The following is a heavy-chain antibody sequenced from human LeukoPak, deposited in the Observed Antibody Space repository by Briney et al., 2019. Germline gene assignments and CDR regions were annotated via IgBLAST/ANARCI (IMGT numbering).Heavy chain of an antibody. D-gene: IGHD3-3*01. V-gene: IGHV4-34*01. CDR3: ARARFLPGFDP. J-gene: IGHJ5*02. Sequence: SETLSLTCAVYGMSFSGYYWSWIRQPPGKGLEWIGEINHSGSTNYNPSLKSRVTISVDTSKNQFSLKLSSVTAADTAVYYCARARFLPGFDPWGQGTLVTVSS. CDR1: GMSFSGYY. CDR2: INHSGST.